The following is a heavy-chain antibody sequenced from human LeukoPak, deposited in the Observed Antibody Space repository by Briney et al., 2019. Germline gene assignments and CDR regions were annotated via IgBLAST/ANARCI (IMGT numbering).Heavy chain of an antibody. D-gene: IGHD2-15*01. J-gene: IGHJ3*02. V-gene: IGHV3-64*01. Sequence: GGSLTLSCAASGFTFSSYAMHWVRQAPGKGLEYVSAISSNGGSTYYANSVKGRFTISTDNSKNTLYLQMGSLRAEDMAVYYCARDDVAVAFDIWGQGKMFTVSS. CDR3: ARDDVAVAFDI. CDR2: ISSNGGST. CDR1: GFTFSSYA.